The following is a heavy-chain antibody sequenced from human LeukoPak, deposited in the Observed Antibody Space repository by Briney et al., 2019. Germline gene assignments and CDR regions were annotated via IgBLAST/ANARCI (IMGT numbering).Heavy chain of an antibody. Sequence: GGSLRLSCAASGFTFTSYAMNWVRQVPGKGLEWVGQTVSEIDGGTTDYAAPVKGRFTISRDDSKSTLYLQMNSLKIEDTAVYYCTTDEDWNYARKDVWGQGATVIVSS. J-gene: IGHJ6*02. CDR3: TTDEDWNYARKDV. V-gene: IGHV3-15*04. CDR2: TVSEIDGGTT. CDR1: GFTFTSYA. D-gene: IGHD1-7*01.